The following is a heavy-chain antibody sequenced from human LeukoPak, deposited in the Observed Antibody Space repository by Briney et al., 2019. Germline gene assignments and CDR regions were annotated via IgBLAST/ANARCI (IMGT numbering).Heavy chain of an antibody. J-gene: IGHJ4*02. Sequence: GGSLRLSCAASGFTFSSYAMSWVRQAPGKGLEWVSAINVSGGGTYYADSVKGRFSISRDNSKNTLYLQMNRLGAEDTAVYWCAGIFNSAWGELGLWGQGTLVTVSS. CDR2: INVSGGGT. CDR1: GFTFSSYA. V-gene: IGHV3-23*01. D-gene: IGHD6-19*01. CDR3: AGIFNSAWGELGL.